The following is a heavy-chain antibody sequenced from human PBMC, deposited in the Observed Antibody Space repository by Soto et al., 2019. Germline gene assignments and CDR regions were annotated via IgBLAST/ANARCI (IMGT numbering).Heavy chain of an antibody. V-gene: IGHV2-5*02. CDR2: IYWDDDK. Sequence: QITLKESGPTLVKPTQTLTLTCTFSGFSLSTSGVGVGWIRQPPGKALEWLALIYWDDDKRYSPSLKSRLTITKDTSKNQVVLTMTTMDPVDTTTYYCAHLGDCSGGRCYSEAVYWGQGTLGTVSS. CDR1: GFSLSTSGVG. D-gene: IGHD2-15*01. CDR3: AHLGDCSGGRCYSEAVY. J-gene: IGHJ4*02.